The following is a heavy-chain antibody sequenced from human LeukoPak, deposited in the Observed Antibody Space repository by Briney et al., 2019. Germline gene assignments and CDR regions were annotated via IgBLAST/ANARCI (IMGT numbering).Heavy chain of an antibody. CDR2: INPSGGST. D-gene: IGHD4-17*01. J-gene: IGHJ5*02. CDR3: ARVDYGDSPCYL. Sequence: ASVKVSCKASGYTFTGYYIHWVRQAPGQGLEWMGIINPSGGSTSYAQKFQGRVTMTRDMSTSTVYMELSSLRSEDTAVYYCARVDYGDSPCYLWGQGTLVTVSS. CDR1: GYTFTGYY. V-gene: IGHV1-46*01.